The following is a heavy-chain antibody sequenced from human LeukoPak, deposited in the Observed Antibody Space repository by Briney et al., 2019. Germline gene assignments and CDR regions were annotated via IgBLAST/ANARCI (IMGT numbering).Heavy chain of an antibody. D-gene: IGHD5-24*01. CDR2: MNPNSGNT. CDR1: GYTFTSYD. V-gene: IGHV1-8*02. Sequence: GASVKVSCKASGYTFTSYDINWVRQATGQGLEWMGWMNPNSGNTGYAQKFQGRVTMTRNTSISTAYMELSSLRSEDTAVYYCATPVLRAATIWKDYWGQGTLVTVSS. J-gene: IGHJ4*02. CDR3: ATPVLRAATIWKDY.